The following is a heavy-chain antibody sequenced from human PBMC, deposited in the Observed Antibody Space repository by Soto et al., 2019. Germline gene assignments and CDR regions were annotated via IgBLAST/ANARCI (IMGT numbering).Heavy chain of an antibody. V-gene: IGHV4-39*01. J-gene: IGHJ5*02. CDR3: ARHPSDFWFDP. D-gene: IGHD2-21*02. Sequence: PSETLSLTCSASGVSISSSSYFSGWIRQPPGKGVEWIGSIYYSGSTYYNPSLKSRVTVSVDTSKNQFSLKLSSVTAADPAVYYCARHPSDFWFDPWGQGTLVTVSS. CDR1: GVSISSSSYF. CDR2: IYYSGST.